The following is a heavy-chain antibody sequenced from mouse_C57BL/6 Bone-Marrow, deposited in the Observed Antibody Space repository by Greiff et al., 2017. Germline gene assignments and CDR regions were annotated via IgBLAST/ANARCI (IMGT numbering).Heavy chain of an antibody. Sequence: EVKLMESGGGLVQPGGSLSLSCAASGFTFTDYYMSWVRQPPGKALEWWGFIRNKANGYTTEYSASVKGRFTISRDNSQSILYLQMNALRAEDSATYYCARYTTVVGYFDYWGQGTTLTVSS. V-gene: IGHV7-3*01. CDR3: ARYTTVVGYFDY. CDR1: GFTFTDYY. CDR2: IRNKANGYTT. D-gene: IGHD1-1*01. J-gene: IGHJ2*01.